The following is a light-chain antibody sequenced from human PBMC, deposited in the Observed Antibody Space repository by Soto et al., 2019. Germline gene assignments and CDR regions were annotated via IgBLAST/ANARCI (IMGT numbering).Light chain of an antibody. J-gene: IGKJ4*02. CDR2: DAS. CDR3: QQYGISPLT. Sequence: EIGLNQSAVAVSVSAGERATISCRARQGIATCLAWYQRKPGQAPRLLIYDASSRATGVPARFSGSGSGTEFTLTISSLQPDESAVYDCQQYGISPLTFGGGTKVDIK. V-gene: IGKV3D-15*01. CDR1: QGIATC.